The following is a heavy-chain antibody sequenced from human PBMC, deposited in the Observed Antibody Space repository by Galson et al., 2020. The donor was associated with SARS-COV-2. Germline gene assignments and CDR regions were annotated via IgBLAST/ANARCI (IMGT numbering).Heavy chain of an antibody. J-gene: IGHJ4*02. CDR3: ARRRYSTGSLDY. CDR1: GGSISSSSYY. Sequence: SETLSLTCTVSGGSISSSSYYWGWIRQPPGKGLEWIGSIYYRGSTYYNPSLNSRVTISVDTSKNQFSLMLSSVTAADTAVYYCARRRYSTGSLDYWGQGTLVTVSS. D-gene: IGHD6-19*01. V-gene: IGHV4-39*01. CDR2: IYYRGST.